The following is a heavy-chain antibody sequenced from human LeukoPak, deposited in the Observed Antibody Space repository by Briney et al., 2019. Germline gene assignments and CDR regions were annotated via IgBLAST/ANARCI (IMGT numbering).Heavy chain of an antibody. D-gene: IGHD3-22*01. CDR1: GFTFSDYY. CDR2: ISSSGSTI. Sequence: PGGSPRLSCAASGFTFSDYYMSWIRQAPGKGLEWVSYISSSGSTIYYADSVKGRFTISRDNAKNPLYLQMNSLRAEDTAVYYCARVYYDSSGVYECYFDYWGQGTLVTVSS. J-gene: IGHJ4*02. V-gene: IGHV3-11*01. CDR3: ARVYYDSSGVYECYFDY.